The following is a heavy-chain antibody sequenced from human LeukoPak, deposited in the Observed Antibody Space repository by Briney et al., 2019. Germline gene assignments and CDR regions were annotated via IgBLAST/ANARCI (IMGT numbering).Heavy chain of an antibody. CDR3: ARSDYYDYRQIDI. Sequence: SETLSLTCTVSGDSIITSSYYWGWIRQPPGKGLEWLGSIYYSGITHYNPSIKRRVTIYVDTSRNQFSLHLYSVTAADTAVFYCARSDYYDYRQIDIWGQGTLVTVSS. D-gene: IGHD3-22*01. CDR2: IYYSGIT. J-gene: IGHJ4*02. CDR1: GDSIITSSYY. V-gene: IGHV4-39*01.